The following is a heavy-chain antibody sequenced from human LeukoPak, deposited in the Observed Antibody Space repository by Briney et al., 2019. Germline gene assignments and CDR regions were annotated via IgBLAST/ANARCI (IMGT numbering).Heavy chain of an antibody. CDR3: ASAAPAGY. CDR1: GFTFSSYS. V-gene: IGHV3-48*01. CDR2: IGSSSGTI. J-gene: IGHJ4*02. D-gene: IGHD6-13*01. Sequence: GGSLRLSCAASGFTFSSYSMNWVRQVPGKGLEWVSYIGSSSGTIYYADSVKGRFTISRDNAKNSLYLQMNSLRAEDTAVYYCASAAPAGYWGQGTLVTVSS.